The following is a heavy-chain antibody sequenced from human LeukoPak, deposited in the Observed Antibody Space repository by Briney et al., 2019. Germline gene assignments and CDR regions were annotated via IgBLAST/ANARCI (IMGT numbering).Heavy chain of an antibody. V-gene: IGHV3-23*01. Sequence: GGSLRLSCAAAGFTFSSYAMSWVRQAPGKGLEWVSAISGSGGSTYYADSVKGRFTISRDNSKNTLYLQMNSLRAEDTAVYYCAKDRGRIAAAGLFDYWGQGTLVTVSS. J-gene: IGHJ4*02. D-gene: IGHD6-13*01. CDR3: AKDRGRIAAAGLFDY. CDR1: GFTFSSYA. CDR2: ISGSGGST.